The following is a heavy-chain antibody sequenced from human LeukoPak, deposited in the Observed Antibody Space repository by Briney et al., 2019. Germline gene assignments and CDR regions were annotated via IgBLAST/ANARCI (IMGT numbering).Heavy chain of an antibody. J-gene: IGHJ5*02. CDR1: GFTFSSYA. Sequence: PGGSLRLSCAASGFTFSSYAMSWVRQAPGKGLEWVSAISGSGGSTYYADSVKGRFTISRDNSKNTLYLQMNSLRAEDAAVYYCAKSLARDYLFAFDPWGQGTLVTVSS. CDR2: ISGSGGST. CDR3: AKSLARDYLFAFDP. D-gene: IGHD4-17*01. V-gene: IGHV3-23*01.